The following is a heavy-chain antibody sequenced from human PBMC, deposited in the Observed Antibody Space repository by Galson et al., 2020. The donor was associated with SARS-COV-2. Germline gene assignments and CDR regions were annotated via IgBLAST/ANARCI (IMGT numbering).Heavy chain of an antibody. Sequence: KGLVWVSRINGGGTTTNYADSVKGRFTISRDNAKNTLYLQMNSLRAEDTAVYFCARASIVGTSYYMDVWGKGTTVSISS. D-gene: IGHD5-12*01. V-gene: IGHV3-74*01. CDR2: INGGGTTT. J-gene: IGHJ6*03. CDR3: ARASIVGTSYYMDV.